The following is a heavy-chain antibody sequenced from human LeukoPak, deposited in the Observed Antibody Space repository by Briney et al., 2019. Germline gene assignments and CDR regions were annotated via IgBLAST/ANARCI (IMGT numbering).Heavy chain of an antibody. CDR2: IYSGGNT. CDR1: GFTVSSIH. V-gene: IGHV3-53*01. J-gene: IGHJ3*02. Sequence: GGSLRLSCAASGFTVSSIHMSWVRQAPGEGLEWVSVIYSGGNTYYADSVKGRFTISRDNSKNTLYLQMNNLRAEDAAVYYCARDLGRDSFDIWGQGTKVAVSS. D-gene: IGHD2-15*01. CDR3: ARDLGRDSFDI.